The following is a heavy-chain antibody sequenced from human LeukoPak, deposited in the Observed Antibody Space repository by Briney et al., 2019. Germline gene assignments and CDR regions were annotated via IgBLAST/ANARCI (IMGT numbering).Heavy chain of an antibody. V-gene: IGHV3-21*01. CDR2: ISSRRTYI. D-gene: IGHD2-21*01. Sequence: GGCLRLSCAAYRFTLSTYSMDSVRQAPGKGLEWVSSISSRRTYIYYADSVKGRFTISRDNAKNSLYLQMNSLRAEDTAMFYCATSMAQDVDAFHIWGQGTVVTVSS. J-gene: IGHJ3*02. CDR3: ATSMAQDVDAFHI. CDR1: RFTLSTYS.